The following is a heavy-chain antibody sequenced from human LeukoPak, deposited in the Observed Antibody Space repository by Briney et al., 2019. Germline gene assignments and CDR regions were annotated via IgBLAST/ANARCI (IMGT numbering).Heavy chain of an antibody. D-gene: IGHD5-18*01. CDR1: GFTFSSYW. CDR3: ARDGPPGMGIQLWLLYTAAYDYYMDV. J-gene: IGHJ6*03. Sequence: PGGSLRLSCAASGFTFSSYWMSWVRQAPGKGLEWVANIKQDGSEKYYVDSVKGRFTISRDNAKNSLYLQMNSLRAEDTAVYYCARDGPPGMGIQLWLLYTAAYDYYMDVWGKGTTVTVSS. V-gene: IGHV3-7*01. CDR2: IKQDGSEK.